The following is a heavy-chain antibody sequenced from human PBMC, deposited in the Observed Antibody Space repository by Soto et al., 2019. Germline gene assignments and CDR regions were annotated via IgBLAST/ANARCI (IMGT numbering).Heavy chain of an antibody. CDR3: ARDRIAAAGRSHDAFDI. Sequence: NPGGSLRLSCAASGFTFSSYSMNWVRQAPGKGLEWVSSISSSSSYIYYADSVKGRFTISRDNAKNSLYLQMNSLRAKDTAVYYCARDRIAAAGRSHDAFDIWGQGTMVTVSS. CDR2: ISSSSSYI. CDR1: GFTFSSYS. J-gene: IGHJ3*02. D-gene: IGHD6-13*01. V-gene: IGHV3-21*01.